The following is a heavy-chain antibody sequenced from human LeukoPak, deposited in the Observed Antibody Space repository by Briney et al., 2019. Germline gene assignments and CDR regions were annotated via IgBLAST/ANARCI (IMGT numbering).Heavy chain of an antibody. V-gene: IGHV3-7*01. CDR2: IKQDGSEK. CDR1: GFTFNNYA. Sequence: GGSLRLSCAASGFTFNNYAMSWVRQAPGKGLEWVANIKQDGSEKYYVDSVKGRFTISRDNAKNSLYLQMNSLRAEDTAVYYCARDWEYSSGWSAFDIWGQGTMVTVSS. J-gene: IGHJ3*02. CDR3: ARDWEYSSGWSAFDI. D-gene: IGHD6-19*01.